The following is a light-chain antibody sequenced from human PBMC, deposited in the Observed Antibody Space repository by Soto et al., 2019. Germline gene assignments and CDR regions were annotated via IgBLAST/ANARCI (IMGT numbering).Light chain of an antibody. Sequence: EIVLTQSPGTLSLSPGERATLSCRASQSVTNNYLAWYQQKPGQAPRLIIYDATSRASGIPDRFSGSGSGTDFTLTITRLQPEDFAMYYCQQKASSPRTFGQGTKVEI. CDR1: QSVTNNY. CDR3: QQKASSPRT. J-gene: IGKJ1*01. CDR2: DAT. V-gene: IGKV3-20*01.